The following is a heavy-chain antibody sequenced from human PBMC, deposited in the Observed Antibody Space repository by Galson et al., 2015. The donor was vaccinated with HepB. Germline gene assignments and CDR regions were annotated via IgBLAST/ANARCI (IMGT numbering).Heavy chain of an antibody. J-gene: IGHJ4*02. V-gene: IGHV3-53*05. CDR1: GFTVSSNY. Sequence: SLRLSCAASGFTVSSNYMSWVRQAPGKGLEWVSVIYSSGNTYYADSVKGRFTTSRDNSKNTLYLQMNSLRAEDTAVYYCARDAVAGGLHYWGQGTLVTVSS. CDR2: IYSSGNT. CDR3: ARDAVAGGLHY. D-gene: IGHD6-19*01.